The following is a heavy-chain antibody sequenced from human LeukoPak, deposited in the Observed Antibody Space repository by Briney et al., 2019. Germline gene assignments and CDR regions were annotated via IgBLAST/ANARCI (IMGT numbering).Heavy chain of an antibody. CDR3: ARAEGYGIFDY. CDR1: GFTFSRYS. V-gene: IGHV3-21*01. D-gene: IGHD5-12*01. CDR2: VSSSSSYI. J-gene: IGHJ4*02. Sequence: GGSLRLSCAASGFTFSRYSMNWVRQAPGKGLEWVSSVSSSSSYIYYADSVKGRFTISRDNAKNSVFLQMNSLRAEDTAVYYCARAEGYGIFDYWGQGTLVTVSS.